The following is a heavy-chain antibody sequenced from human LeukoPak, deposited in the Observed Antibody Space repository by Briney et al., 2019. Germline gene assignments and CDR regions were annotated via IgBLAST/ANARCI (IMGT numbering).Heavy chain of an antibody. Sequence: SETLSLTCTVSGGSISTYYWSWIRQPVGKGLEWIGHIKTSGSTHYNPSLRSRITMSVDTSKNQFSLNLSSVTAADTAVYYCAKVAKYYYGSETYFFFEDWGQGTLVTVSS. V-gene: IGHV4-4*07. J-gene: IGHJ4*02. CDR2: IKTSGST. D-gene: IGHD3-10*01. CDR3: AKVAKYYYGSETYFFFED. CDR1: GGSISTYY.